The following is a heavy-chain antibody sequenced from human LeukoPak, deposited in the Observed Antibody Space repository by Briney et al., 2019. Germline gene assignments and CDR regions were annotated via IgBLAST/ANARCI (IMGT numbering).Heavy chain of an antibody. CDR3: ARELNSGIVVVTAYSEFDY. Sequence: GGSLRLSCAASGFTVSSNFMSWVRQAPGKGLEWVSVIYSGGSTYYADSVKGRFTISRDNSKNTLYLQMNSLRAEDTAVYYCARELNSGIVVVTAYSEFDYWGQGTLVTVSS. V-gene: IGHV3-66*02. D-gene: IGHD2-21*02. CDR2: IYSGGST. CDR1: GFTVSSNF. J-gene: IGHJ4*02.